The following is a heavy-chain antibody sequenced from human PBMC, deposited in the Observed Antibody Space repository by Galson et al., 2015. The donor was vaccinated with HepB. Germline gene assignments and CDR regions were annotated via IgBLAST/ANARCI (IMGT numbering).Heavy chain of an antibody. D-gene: IGHD6-13*01. Sequence: SLRLSCAASGFAFQTYVVNWVRQAPGKGLEWVANINEAGTRRDYVDSVKGRFTISRDNTKDSLSLQMNSLRGDDTAVYYCAAAAEWGQGTLVTVSS. CDR3: AAAAE. CDR1: GFAFQTYV. J-gene: IGHJ4*02. CDR2: INEAGTRR. V-gene: IGHV3-7*03.